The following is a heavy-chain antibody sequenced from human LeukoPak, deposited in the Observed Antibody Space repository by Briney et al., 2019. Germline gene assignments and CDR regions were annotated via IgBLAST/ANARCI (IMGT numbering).Heavy chain of an antibody. V-gene: IGHV4-4*07. J-gene: IGHJ4*02. D-gene: IGHD1-26*01. CDR3: ARVVGATTDYYFDY. CDR1: GGSISCYY. CDR2: IYTSGST. Sequence: SETLSLTCTVSGGSISCYYWSWIRQPAGKGLEWIGRIYTSGSTNYNPSLKSRVTMSVDTSKNQFSLKLSSVTAADTAVYYCARVVGATTDYYFDYWGQGTLVTVSS.